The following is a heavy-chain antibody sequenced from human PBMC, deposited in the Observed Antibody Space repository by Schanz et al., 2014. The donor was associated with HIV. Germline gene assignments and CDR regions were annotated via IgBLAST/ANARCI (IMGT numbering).Heavy chain of an antibody. CDR1: GFSFDTFG. V-gene: IGHV3-NL1*01. J-gene: IGHJ6*02. Sequence: QVQLVESGGGVVQPGRSLRLSCAGSGFSFDTFGIHWVRQAPGKGLEWVSGIGGSRGGTYYADSVKGRFTISRDNSKNTLYLQLKSLRPDDTAVYYCAKDRNYYDSRYRGKGNYYYYYGMDVWGQGTKVTVSS. D-gene: IGHD3-22*01. CDR2: IGGSRGGT. CDR3: AKDRNYYDSRYRGKGNYYYYYGMDV.